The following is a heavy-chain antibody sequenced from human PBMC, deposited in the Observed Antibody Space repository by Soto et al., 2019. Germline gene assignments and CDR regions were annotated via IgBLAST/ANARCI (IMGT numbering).Heavy chain of an antibody. CDR1: GGSISSGGYY. CDR3: ARATDYYDSSGYFAAFDI. Sequence: SETLSLTCTVSGGSISSGGYYWSWIRQHPGKGLEWIGYIYYSGSTYYNPSLKSRVTISVDTSKNQFSLKLSSVTAADTAVYYCARATDYYDSSGYFAAFDIWGQGTMVTVSS. V-gene: IGHV4-31*03. J-gene: IGHJ3*02. CDR2: IYYSGST. D-gene: IGHD3-22*01.